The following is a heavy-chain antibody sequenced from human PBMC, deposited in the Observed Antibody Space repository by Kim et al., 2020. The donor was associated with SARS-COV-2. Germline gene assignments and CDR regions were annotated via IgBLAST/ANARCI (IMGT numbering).Heavy chain of an antibody. V-gene: IGHV4-61*01. J-gene: IGHJ4*02. CDR1: GGSVSSGCYY. CDR2: IYCSGST. Sequence: SETLSLTCTVSGGSVSSGCYYWSWHRQPPGQGLEWFGYIYCSGSTNSNLSLQSPVTIAVDATKNQLTLTLRSVADADAAVCSCARGLGYCGCDLDYWGQG. D-gene: IGHD5-12*01. CDR3: ARGLGYCGCDLDY.